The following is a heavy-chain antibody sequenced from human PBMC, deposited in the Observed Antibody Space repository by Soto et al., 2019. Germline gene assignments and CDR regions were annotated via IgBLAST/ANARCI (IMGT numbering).Heavy chain of an antibody. D-gene: IGHD4-17*01. CDR2: ISWNSGSI. V-gene: IGHV3-9*01. CDR3: EKDLPDYGDYVDAFDI. CDR1: GFTFDDYA. J-gene: IGHJ3*02. Sequence: EVQLVESGGGLVQPGRSLRLSCAASGFTFDDYAMHWVRQAPGKGLEWVSGISWNSGSIGYADSVKGRFTISRDNAKNSLYLQMNSLRAEDTALYYCEKDLPDYGDYVDAFDIWGQGTMVTVSS.